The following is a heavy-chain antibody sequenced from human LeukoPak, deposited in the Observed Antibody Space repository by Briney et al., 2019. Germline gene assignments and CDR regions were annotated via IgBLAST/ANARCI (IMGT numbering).Heavy chain of an antibody. J-gene: IGHJ6*03. CDR2: IRSKANSYAT. V-gene: IGHV3-73*01. CDR3: TRHRIAARPLDYYYYYMDV. Sequence: PGGSLRLSCAASGFTFSGSAMHWVRQASGKGLEWVGRIRSKANSYATAYAASVKGRFTISRDDSKNTAYLQMNSLKTEDTAVYYCTRHRIAARPLDYYYYYMDVWGKGTTVTVSS. CDR1: GFTFSGSA. D-gene: IGHD6-6*01.